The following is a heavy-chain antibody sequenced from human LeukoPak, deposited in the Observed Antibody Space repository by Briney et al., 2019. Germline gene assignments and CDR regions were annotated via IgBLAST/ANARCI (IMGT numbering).Heavy chain of an antibody. Sequence: GGSLRLSCAASGFIVSSNYMSWVRQAPGKGLEWVSVIYSGGSTYYADSVKGRFTISRDNSKNTLYLQMNSLRAEDTAVYYCARVGVVVPAAIGWFDPWGQGTLVTVSS. J-gene: IGHJ5*02. D-gene: IGHD2-2*02. CDR1: GFIVSSNY. CDR2: IYSGGST. CDR3: ARVGVVVPAAIGWFDP. V-gene: IGHV3-53*01.